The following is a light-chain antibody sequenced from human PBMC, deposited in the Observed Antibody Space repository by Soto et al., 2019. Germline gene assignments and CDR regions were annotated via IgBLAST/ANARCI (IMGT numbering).Light chain of an antibody. Sequence: SVLTQPASVSGSPGQSITISCTGTSSDVGSYNLVSWYQQHPGKAPKLMIYEGSKRPSGVSNRFSGSKSGNTASLTISGLQAEDEADYYCCSHAGSSTFVFGTGTKVTVL. CDR2: EGS. CDR1: SSDVGSYNL. CDR3: CSHAGSSTFV. J-gene: IGLJ1*01. V-gene: IGLV2-23*01.